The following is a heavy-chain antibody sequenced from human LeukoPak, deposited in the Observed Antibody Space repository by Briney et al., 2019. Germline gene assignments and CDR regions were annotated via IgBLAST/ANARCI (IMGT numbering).Heavy chain of an antibody. J-gene: IGHJ5*02. Sequence: ASVKVSCKASGYTFTSYGISWVRQAPGQGLEWMGWISAYNGNTNYAQKLQGRVTITADESTSTAYMELSSLRSEDTAVYYCAGGEYYWSDPWGQGTLVTVSS. CDR2: ISAYNGNT. D-gene: IGHD2/OR15-2a*01. V-gene: IGHV1-18*01. CDR1: GYTFTSYG. CDR3: AGGEYYWSDP.